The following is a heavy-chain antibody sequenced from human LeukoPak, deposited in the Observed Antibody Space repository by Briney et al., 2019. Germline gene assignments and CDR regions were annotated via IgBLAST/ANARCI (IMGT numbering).Heavy chain of an antibody. D-gene: IGHD4-17*01. CDR3: ARDLGETVTNWYFDL. J-gene: IGHJ2*01. CDR1: GYTLTELS. CDR2: FDPEDGET. Sequence: GASVKVSCKVSGYTLTELSMHWVRQAPGKGLEWMGGFDPEDGETIYAQKFQGRVTMTEDTSTDTAYMELSSLRSEDTAVYYCARDLGETVTNWYFDLWGRGTLVTVSS. V-gene: IGHV1-24*01.